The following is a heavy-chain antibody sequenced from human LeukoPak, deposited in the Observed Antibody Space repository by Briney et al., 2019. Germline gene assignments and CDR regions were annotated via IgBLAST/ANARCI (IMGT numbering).Heavy chain of an antibody. V-gene: IGHV3-33*06. J-gene: IGHJ4*02. CDR3: AKHGPFPGVGYFAFDY. Sequence: PGRSLRLSCAASGFTLSRYGMHWVRQAPGKGLEWVADIWSDGNNKYYADSVKGRFTISRDNSKNTLYLQMNSLRAEDTAVYYCAKHGPFPGVGYFAFDYWGQGTLVAVSS. CDR2: IWSDGNNK. D-gene: IGHD5-12*01. CDR1: GFTLSRYG.